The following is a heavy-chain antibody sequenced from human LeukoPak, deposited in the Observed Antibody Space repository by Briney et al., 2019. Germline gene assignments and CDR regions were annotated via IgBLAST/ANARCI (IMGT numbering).Heavy chain of an antibody. D-gene: IGHD3-22*01. Sequence: PSETLSLTCPVSGGSISSYYWSWIRQPPGKGREWIGYIYYSGRNNYNPSLKSRVTISVDTSKNQFSLKLSSVTAADTAVYCCAREDYYDSSGYYWGAFDIWGQGTMVTVSS. V-gene: IGHV4-59*01. J-gene: IGHJ3*02. CDR1: GGSISSYY. CDR2: IYYSGRN. CDR3: AREDYYDSSGYYWGAFDI.